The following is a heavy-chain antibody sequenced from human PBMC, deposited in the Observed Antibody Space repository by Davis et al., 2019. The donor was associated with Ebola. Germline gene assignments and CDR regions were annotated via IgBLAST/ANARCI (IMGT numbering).Heavy chain of an antibody. CDR3: ARDLKFLEWLLYGGYYGMDV. CDR2: INTNTGNP. J-gene: IGHJ6*02. Sequence: ASVTVSCKASGYTLTNYGINWVRQAPGQGLEWMGWINTNTGNPTYARGFTGRFVFSLHTSVSTAYLQISSLTAEDTAVYYCARDLKFLEWLLYGGYYGMDVWGQGTTVTVSS. D-gene: IGHD3-3*01. CDR1: GYTLTNYG. V-gene: IGHV7-4-1*02.